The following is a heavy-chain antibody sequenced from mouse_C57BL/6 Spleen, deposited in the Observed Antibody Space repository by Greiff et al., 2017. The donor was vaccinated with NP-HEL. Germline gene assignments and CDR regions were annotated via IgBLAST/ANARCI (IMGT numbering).Heavy chain of an antibody. Sequence: QVQLQQSGAELAKPGASVKLSCKASGYTFTSYWMHWGKQRPGQGLEWIGYINPSSGYTKYNQKFKDKATLTADKSSSTAYMQLSSLTYEDSAVYYCARFFSNWYFDVWGTGTTVTVSS. CDR3: ARFFSNWYFDV. J-gene: IGHJ1*03. CDR2: INPSSGYT. V-gene: IGHV1-7*01. CDR1: GYTFTSYW.